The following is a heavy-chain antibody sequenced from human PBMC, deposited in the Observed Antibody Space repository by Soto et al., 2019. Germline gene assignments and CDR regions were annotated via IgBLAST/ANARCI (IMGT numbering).Heavy chain of an antibody. D-gene: IGHD5-18*01. CDR2: ISPYNGRT. J-gene: IGHJ6*02. V-gene: IGHV1-18*01. CDR1: GYSFTSYG. Sequence: QVHLVQSGSDVEKPGASVKVSCTASGYSFTSYGIGWVRQVPGQGPEWMGWISPYNGRTNYAQSVKGRVVMTTDISTNTVYLELRSLRSDDSAIYYCGRCRTDSYAMDVWGQGTTVTVSS. CDR3: GRCRTDSYAMDV.